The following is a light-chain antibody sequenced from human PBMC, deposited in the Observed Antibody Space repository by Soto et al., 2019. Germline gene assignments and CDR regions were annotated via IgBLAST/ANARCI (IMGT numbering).Light chain of an antibody. J-gene: IGKJ2*01. CDR3: QQYYSYPPYT. V-gene: IGKV1-8*01. CDR2: AAS. Sequence: AIRMTQSPSSLSASTGDRVTITCRASQGISSYLAWYQQKPGNAPKLLIYAASTLQSGVPSRFSGSGSGTDFTLTISCLQSEDFATYYCQQYYSYPPYTFGQGTKLEI. CDR1: QGISSY.